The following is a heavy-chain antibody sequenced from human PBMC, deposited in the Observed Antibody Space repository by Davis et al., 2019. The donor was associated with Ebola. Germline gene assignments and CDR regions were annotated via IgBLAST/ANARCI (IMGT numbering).Heavy chain of an antibody. CDR1: GFTVSSNY. CDR3: ARETYSGSYFDY. J-gene: IGHJ4*02. V-gene: IGHV3-7*03. D-gene: IGHD1-26*01. CDR2: IKQDGSEK. Sequence: GESLKISCAASGFTVSSNYMSWVRQAPGKGLEWVANIKQDGSEKYYVDSVKGRFTISRDNAKNSLYLQMNSLRAEDTAVYYCARETYSGSYFDYWGQGTLVTVSS.